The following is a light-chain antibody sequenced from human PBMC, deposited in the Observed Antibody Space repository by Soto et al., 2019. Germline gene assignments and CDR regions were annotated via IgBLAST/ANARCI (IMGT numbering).Light chain of an antibody. CDR1: QSISSSY. J-gene: IGKJ1*01. Sequence: EIVLTQSPGTLSLSPGERATLSSRTSQSISSSYLAWSQQKPGQAPRLLISATSSRATGVPDRFSGSGSGTDFTLTISRLEPEDSAVYYCHQYVSSPPAWAFGQGTKVEIK. V-gene: IGKV3-20*01. CDR3: HQYVSSPPAWA. CDR2: ATS.